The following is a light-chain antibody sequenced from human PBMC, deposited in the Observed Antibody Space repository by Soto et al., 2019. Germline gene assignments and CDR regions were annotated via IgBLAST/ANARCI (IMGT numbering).Light chain of an antibody. CDR2: ADS. J-gene: IGKJ1*01. V-gene: IGKV1-39*01. CDR3: QQSYSTPRT. Sequence: DIQMTQSPSSLSASVGDRVTITCRASQSISSYLNWYQQKPGKAPKLLIFADSSLQSGVPSRFSGSGSGTDFSLTISSLQPEDVATYYCQQSYSTPRTFGQGTKVDIK. CDR1: QSISSY.